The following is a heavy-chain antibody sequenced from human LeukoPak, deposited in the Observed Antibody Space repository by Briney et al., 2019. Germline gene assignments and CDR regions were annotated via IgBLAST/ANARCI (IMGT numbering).Heavy chain of an antibody. CDR2: IKNKDEGEKT. CDR3: TTGIDYGGGY. J-gene: IGHJ4*02. D-gene: IGHD3-16*01. Sequence: GGSLRLSCAVSGFTFTNVWMNWVRQAPGKGLEWVGRIKNKDEGEKTDYAAPVKGRFTISRDDSKATLFLQMNSLKMEDTAIYYCTTGIDYGGGYWGQGTLVSVSS. CDR1: GFTFTNVW. V-gene: IGHV3-15*07.